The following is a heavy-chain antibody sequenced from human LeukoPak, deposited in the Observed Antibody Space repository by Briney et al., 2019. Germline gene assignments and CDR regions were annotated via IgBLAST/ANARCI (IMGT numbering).Heavy chain of an antibody. V-gene: IGHV4-39*07. CDR3: VRVIGAPNYYYYVDV. J-gene: IGHJ6*03. CDR2: IYYSGST. Sequence: PSETLSLTCTVSGGSISSSSYYWGWIRQPPGKGLEWTGSIYYSGSTYYNPSLKSRVTVSVDTSKSQISLRLSSVTAADTAVYYCVRVIGAPNYYYYVDVWGKGTTVTVSS. D-gene: IGHD3-22*01. CDR1: GGSISSSSYY.